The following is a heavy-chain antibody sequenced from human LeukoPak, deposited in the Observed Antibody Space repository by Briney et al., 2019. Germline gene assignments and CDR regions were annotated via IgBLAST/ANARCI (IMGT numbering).Heavy chain of an antibody. V-gene: IGHV3-23*01. J-gene: IGHJ3*02. Sequence: GGSLRLSCAASGFTFSSYAMSWVRQAPGKGLEWVSGISGSGGSTHYADSVKDRFTISRDNSKNTLYLQMNSLRAEDTAVYYCAKETVVVVAATPDAFHIWGQGTMVTVSS. CDR2: ISGSGGST. CDR3: AKETVVVVAATPDAFHI. D-gene: IGHD2-15*01. CDR1: GFTFSSYA.